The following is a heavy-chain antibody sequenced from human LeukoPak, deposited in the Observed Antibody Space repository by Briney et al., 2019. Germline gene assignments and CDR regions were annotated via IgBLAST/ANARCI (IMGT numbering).Heavy chain of an antibody. CDR3: ARRHCSGGNCYPWYFDL. J-gene: IGHJ2*01. CDR1: GGSNSTYY. Sequence: SETLSLTCTVSGGSNSTYYWSWIRQPPGKGLEWIGYIYYSGSTNYNPSLKSRVTISLDTSKNQFSLKLSSVTAADTAVYYCARRHCSGGNCYPWYFDLWGRGTLVIVSS. D-gene: IGHD2-15*01. CDR2: IYYSGST. V-gene: IGHV4-59*12.